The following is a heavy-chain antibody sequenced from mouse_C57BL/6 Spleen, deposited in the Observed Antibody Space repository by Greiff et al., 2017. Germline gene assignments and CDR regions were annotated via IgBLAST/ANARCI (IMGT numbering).Heavy chain of an antibody. CDR3: ARHEEGTMKFAY. D-gene: IGHD2-4*01. Sequence: VQLQQSGAELVKPGASVKLSCKASGYTFTEYTIPWVKQRSGQGLEWIGWFYPGSGSIKYNEKFKDKATLTADKSSSTVYMELSRLTSEDAAVYVCARHEEGTMKFAYWGQGTLVTVSA. V-gene: IGHV1-62-2*01. J-gene: IGHJ3*01. CDR2: FYPGSGSI. CDR1: GYTFTEYT.